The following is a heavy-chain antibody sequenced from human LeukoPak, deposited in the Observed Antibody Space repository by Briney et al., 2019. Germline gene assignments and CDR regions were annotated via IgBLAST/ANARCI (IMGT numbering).Heavy chain of an antibody. Sequence: GRSLRLSCAASGFTFSSYGMHWVRQAPGKGLEWVSVIYSGGSTYYADSVKGRFTISRDNSKNTLYLQMNSLRAEDTAVYYCARGYSGWSFDYWGQGTLVTVSS. D-gene: IGHD6-19*01. V-gene: IGHV3-66*01. CDR2: IYSGGST. CDR1: GFTFSSYG. J-gene: IGHJ4*02. CDR3: ARGYSGWSFDY.